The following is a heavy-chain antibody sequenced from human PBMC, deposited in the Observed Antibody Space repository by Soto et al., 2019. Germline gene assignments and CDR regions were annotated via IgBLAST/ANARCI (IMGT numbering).Heavy chain of an antibody. V-gene: IGHV4-39*01. CDR2: IYYSGTT. J-gene: IGHJ4*02. CDR3: ASQGNDGVSDY. D-gene: IGHD3-10*01. Sequence: WTRQPPGKGLEWIGSIYYSGTTYYHPSLKSRVTLSVDTSKNQFSRKLTSVTAADTAVYSCASQGNDGVSDYLGQGTLVPGS.